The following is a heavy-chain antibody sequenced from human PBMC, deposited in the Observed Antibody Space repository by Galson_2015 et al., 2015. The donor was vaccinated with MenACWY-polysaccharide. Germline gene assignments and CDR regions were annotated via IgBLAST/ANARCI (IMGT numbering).Heavy chain of an antibody. V-gene: IGHV3-23*01. CDR2: ISGSGGRT. Sequence: SLRLSCAASGFTFSSYAMSWVRQAPGKGLEWVSAISGSGGRTYYADAVKGRFTISRDNSKNTLYLQMNNLRAEDSAVYYCAKPQSDYGSGESGYYFDYWGQGTLVTVSS. CDR1: GFTFSSYA. CDR3: AKPQSDYGSGESGYYFDY. D-gene: IGHD3-10*01. J-gene: IGHJ4*02.